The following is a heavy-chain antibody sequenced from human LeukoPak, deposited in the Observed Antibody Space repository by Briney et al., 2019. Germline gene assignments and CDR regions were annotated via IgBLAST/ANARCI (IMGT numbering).Heavy chain of an antibody. V-gene: IGHV3-21*01. CDR2: ISSSSSYI. Sequence: PGGSLRLSCAASGFTFSSYSMNWVRQAPGKGLEWVSSISSSSSYIYYADSVKGRFTISRDNAKNSLYLQMNSLRAEDTAVYYCARDLGGYYYYMDVWGKGTTVTVSS. CDR3: ARDLGGYYYYMDV. J-gene: IGHJ6*03. CDR1: GFTFSSYS.